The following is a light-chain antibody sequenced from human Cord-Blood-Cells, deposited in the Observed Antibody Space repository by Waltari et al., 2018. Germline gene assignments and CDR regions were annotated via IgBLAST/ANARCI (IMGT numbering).Light chain of an antibody. Sequence: QSALTQPASVSGSPGQSLTLSCTGTSRDVGSYNLVSWYQQQPGKAPKLMIYEGSKRPSGVSNRFSGSKSGNTASLTISGLQAEDESDYYCCSYAGSSTYVVFGGGTKLTVL. J-gene: IGLJ2*01. CDR3: CSYAGSSTYVV. CDR2: EGS. V-gene: IGLV2-23*01. CDR1: SRDVGSYNL.